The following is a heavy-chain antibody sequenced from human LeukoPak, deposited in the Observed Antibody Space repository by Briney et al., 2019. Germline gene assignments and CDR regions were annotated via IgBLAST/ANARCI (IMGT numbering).Heavy chain of an antibody. CDR1: GYTFTSYG. Sequence: ASVKVSCKASGYTFTSYGISWVRQAPGQGLEWMGWISAYNGNPNYAQKLQGRVTMTTDTSTSTAYMELRSLRSDDTAVYYCARDLGGITMVRGVIGNWFDPWGQGTLVTVSS. J-gene: IGHJ5*02. V-gene: IGHV1-18*04. CDR2: ISAYNGNP. CDR3: ARDLGGITMVRGVIGNWFDP. D-gene: IGHD3-10*01.